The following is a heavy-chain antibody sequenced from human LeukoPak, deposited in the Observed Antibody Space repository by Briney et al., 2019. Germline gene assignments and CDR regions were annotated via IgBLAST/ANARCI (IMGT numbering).Heavy chain of an antibody. D-gene: IGHD5-24*01. J-gene: IGHJ4*02. CDR1: GFTFSPYS. CDR3: ARAAGEMATIRY. CDR2: ISGRTSTI. V-gene: IGHV3-48*01. Sequence: GGSLRLSCVVSGFTFSPYSMNWVRQAPGKGLEWVAYISGRTSTIYYADSVYGRFTISRDNAKNSLYLQMNSLRAEDTAVYYCARAAGEMATIRYWGQGTLVTVSS.